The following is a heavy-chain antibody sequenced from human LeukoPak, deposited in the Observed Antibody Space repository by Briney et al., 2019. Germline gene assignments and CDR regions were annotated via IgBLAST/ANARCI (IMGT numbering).Heavy chain of an antibody. CDR2: IYYSGST. J-gene: IGHJ1*01. D-gene: IGHD3-10*01. CDR1: GGSISSSIYY. Sequence: SETLSLTCAVSGGSISSSIYYWGWIRQPPGKGLEWIGSIYYSGSTYYNPSLKSRVTISLNTSKNHFSLKLSSVTAADTAVYYCARDGRGAPLWGQGTLVTASS. V-gene: IGHV4-39*07. CDR3: ARDGRGAPL.